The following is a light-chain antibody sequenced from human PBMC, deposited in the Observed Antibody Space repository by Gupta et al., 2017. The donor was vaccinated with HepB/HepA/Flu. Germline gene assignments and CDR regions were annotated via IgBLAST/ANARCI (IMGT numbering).Light chain of an antibody. V-gene: IGKV1-39*01. CDR2: TAS. J-gene: IGKJ2*01. CDR1: QSIRNY. Sequence: DIQMTQSPSSLFASVGDRVTITCRASQSIRNYLNWYQQKPGKAPKLLIYTASSLQSGVPTRFSGSGSGTDFTLTISSLQPEDFASYFCQQSDSFPFTFGQGTKLEIK. CDR3: QQSDSFPFT.